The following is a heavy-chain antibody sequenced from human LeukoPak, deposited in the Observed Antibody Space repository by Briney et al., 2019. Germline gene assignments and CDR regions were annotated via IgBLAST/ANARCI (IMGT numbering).Heavy chain of an antibody. CDR1: GDSIDSYY. D-gene: IGHD5-12*01. CDR3: ARLPRYGGYDHFDY. Sequence: SETLSLTCTVSGDSIDSYYWSWIRQPPGKGLEWIGYIYYRGTTSYNPFLKSRVTISVDTSKNQFSLKLNSVTAADTAVYYYARLPRYGGYDHFDYWGQGILVIVSS. J-gene: IGHJ4*02. V-gene: IGHV4-59*12. CDR2: IYYRGTT.